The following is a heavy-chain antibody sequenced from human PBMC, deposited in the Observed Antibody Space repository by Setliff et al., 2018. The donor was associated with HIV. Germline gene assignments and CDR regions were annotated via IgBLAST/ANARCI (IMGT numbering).Heavy chain of an antibody. Sequence: SETLSLTCSVSGDSVSSTDCLWGWVRQPPGMGLQWIVTLYNSEITNYNPSLKGRISISLDTSRNQFSLRLTSATAADTAVYYCARVHYNLWTSYFWEHVQLHPWGQGTRVTVSS. J-gene: IGHJ5*02. V-gene: IGHV4-39*07. CDR1: GDSVSSTDCL. D-gene: IGHD2-2*01. CDR2: LYNSEIT. CDR3: ARVHYNLWTSYFWEHVQLHP.